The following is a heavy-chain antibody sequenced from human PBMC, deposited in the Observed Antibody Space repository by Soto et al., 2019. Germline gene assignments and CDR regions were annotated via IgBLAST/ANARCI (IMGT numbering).Heavy chain of an antibody. D-gene: IGHD2-2*01. CDR1: GFTFSDYW. Sequence: EVQLVESGGGLVQPGGSLRVSCAASGFTFSDYWMHWVRQVPGKGLVWVSGINSDGCITNDADSVKGRFTITRDNAKNMLYLQMNSLGAEDTAVYYCARGGDERGIVVIPVGNDHWGRGTLVTVSS. V-gene: IGHV3-74*01. CDR3: ARGGDERGIVVIPVGNDH. J-gene: IGHJ5*02. CDR2: INSDGCIT.